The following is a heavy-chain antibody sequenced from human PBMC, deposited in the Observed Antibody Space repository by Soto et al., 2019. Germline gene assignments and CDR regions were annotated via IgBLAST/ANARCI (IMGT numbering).Heavy chain of an antibody. CDR1: GFSFSSYD. J-gene: IGHJ6*02. CDR3: AKARLYYYYGMDV. CDR2: IGADGDT. V-gene: IGHV3-13*01. Sequence: EVQLVESGGGLVQTGGSLRLSCEGSGFSFSSYDMHWVRQAAGKRLEWVAGIGADGDTYYSDSVKGRLTISRENTKNSLYLQMNSLRTGDTGVYHCAKARLYYYYGMDVWGQGTMVTVSS.